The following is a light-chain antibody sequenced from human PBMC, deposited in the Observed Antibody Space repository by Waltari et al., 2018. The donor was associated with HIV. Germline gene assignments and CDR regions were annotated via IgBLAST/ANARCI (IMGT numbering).Light chain of an antibody. J-gene: IGKJ4*01. CDR1: QSVSTY. CDR2: DAS. V-gene: IGKV3-11*01. CDR3: QQRSDWPRST. Sequence: EIVLTQSTATLSLSPGERATLSCRASQSVSTYLAWYQQRPGQAPRLLIYDASSRATGIPARFSGSGSGTDFTLTISSLEPADFAVYYCQQRSDWPRSTFGGGTKVEIK.